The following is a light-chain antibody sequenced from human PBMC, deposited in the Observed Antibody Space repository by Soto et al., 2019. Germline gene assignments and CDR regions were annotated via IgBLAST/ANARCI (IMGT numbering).Light chain of an antibody. CDR1: SSDVGGYNY. CDR3: SSYTIGNTWV. CDR2: DVS. J-gene: IGLJ3*02. Sequence: QSALTQPASVSGSPGQSITISCTGTSSDVGGYNYVSWYQQHPGRAPKLIISDVSNRPSWISNRFSGSKSGNTASLAISGLQAEDEADYYCSSYTIGNTWVFGGGTKVTVL. V-gene: IGLV2-14*03.